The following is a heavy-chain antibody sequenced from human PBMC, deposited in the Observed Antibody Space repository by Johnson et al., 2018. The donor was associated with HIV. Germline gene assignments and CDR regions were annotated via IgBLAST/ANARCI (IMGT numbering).Heavy chain of an antibody. J-gene: IGHJ3*02. Sequence: QVQLVESGGGVVQPGGSLRLSCAASGFTFSSYGMHWVRQAPGKGLEWVAFIRYDGSNKYYADSVRGRFNISRDNSKNTLSLQMNRLRAEDTAVYYCAKSDCSGGSCYSVWRHAFDIWGQGTMVTVSS. D-gene: IGHD2-15*01. CDR2: IRYDGSNK. V-gene: IGHV3-30*02. CDR1: GFTFSSYG. CDR3: AKSDCSGGSCYSVWRHAFDI.